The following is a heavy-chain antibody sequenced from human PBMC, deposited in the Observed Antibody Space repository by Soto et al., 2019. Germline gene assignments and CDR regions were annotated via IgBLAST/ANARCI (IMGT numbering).Heavy chain of an antibody. V-gene: IGHV1-18*01. J-gene: IGHJ4*02. CDR1: GGTFSSYA. D-gene: IGHD5-18*01. CDR3: ARYGYSYGQDY. CDR2: ISAYNGTT. Sequence: GASVKVSCKASGGTFSSYAISWVRQAPGQGLEWMGWISAYNGTTNYAQKLQGRVTMTADTSTSTAYMELRSLRSDDTAVYYCARYGYSYGQDYWGQGTLVTVSS.